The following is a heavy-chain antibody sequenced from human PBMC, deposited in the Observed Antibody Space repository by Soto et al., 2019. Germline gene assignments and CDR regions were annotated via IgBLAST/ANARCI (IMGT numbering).Heavy chain of an antibody. CDR2: IIPSGGST. D-gene: IGHD6-13*01. V-gene: IGHV1-46*01. CDR3: ARDQYVAAAGTLARHNWFDP. J-gene: IGHJ5*02. Sequence: ASVKVSCKASGYTFTSYYMHWVRQAPGQGLEWMGIIIPSGGSTNYAQKFQGRVTITADESTSTAYMELSSLRSEDTAVYYCARDQYVAAAGTLARHNWFDPWGQGTLVTVSS. CDR1: GYTFTSYY.